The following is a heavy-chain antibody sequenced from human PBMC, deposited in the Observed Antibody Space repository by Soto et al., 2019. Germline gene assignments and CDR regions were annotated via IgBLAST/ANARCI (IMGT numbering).Heavy chain of an antibody. D-gene: IGHD2-15*01. CDR3: ARDGTYCSGGSCYSGYHWFDP. V-gene: IGHV4-30-4*01. Sequence: SETLSLTCTVSGGSISSGDYYWSWIRQPPGKGLEWIGYIYYSGSTYYNPSLKSRVTISVDTSKNQFSLKLSSVTAADTAVYYCARDGTYCSGGSCYSGYHWFDPWGQGTLVTVSS. CDR1: GGSISSGDYY. J-gene: IGHJ5*02. CDR2: IYYSGST.